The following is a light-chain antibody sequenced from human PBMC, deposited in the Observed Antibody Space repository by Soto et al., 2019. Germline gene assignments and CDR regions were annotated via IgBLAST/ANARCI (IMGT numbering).Light chain of an antibody. Sequence: EIVLTQSPATLSLSTGERASLSCSASQSVGNSLAWYQHKPGQAPRLLIYDVSNRATGIPARFSGSGSGTDFTLTISSLAPEEFAVYYCQQCVIWPLFTFGPGTKVDI. CDR3: QQCVIWPLFT. J-gene: IGKJ3*01. CDR1: QSVGNS. V-gene: IGKV3-11*01. CDR2: DVS.